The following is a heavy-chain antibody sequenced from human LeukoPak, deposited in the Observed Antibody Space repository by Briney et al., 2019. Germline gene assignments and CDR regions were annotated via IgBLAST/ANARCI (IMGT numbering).Heavy chain of an antibody. D-gene: IGHD2-2*02. Sequence: NASETLSLTCAVYGGSFSGYYWSWIRQPPGKGLEWIGEINHSGSTNYNPSLKSRVTISVDTSKNQFSLKLSSVTAADTAVYYCASSPARYCSSTSCYKRLDYWGQGTLVTVSS. CDR1: GGSFSGYY. CDR3: ASSPARYCSSTSCYKRLDY. J-gene: IGHJ4*02. CDR2: INHSGST. V-gene: IGHV4-34*01.